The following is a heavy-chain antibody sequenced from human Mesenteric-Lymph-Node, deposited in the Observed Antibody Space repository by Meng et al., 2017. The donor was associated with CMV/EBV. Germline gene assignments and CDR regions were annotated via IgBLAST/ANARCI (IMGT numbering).Heavy chain of an antibody. CDR1: GGSFSGYY. D-gene: IGHD4-23*01. CDR3: ARHQRWLKSEGGFNY. CDR2: INHSGST. J-gene: IGHJ4*02. Sequence: QVQSQQWGEGLLKPSATLSLSCAVYGGSFSGYYWSWIRQPPGKGLEWIGEINHSGSTNYNPSLKSRVTISVDTSKNQFSLKLSSVTAADTAVYYCARHQRWLKSEGGFNYWGQGTLVTVSS. V-gene: IGHV4-34*01.